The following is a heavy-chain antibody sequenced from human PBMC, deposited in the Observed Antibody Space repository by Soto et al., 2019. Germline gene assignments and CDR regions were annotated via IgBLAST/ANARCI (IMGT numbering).Heavy chain of an antibody. CDR1: GYTFTTYG. CDR2: VSTYNGNT. CDR3: ARGPTDYYDNSGNYFLDY. V-gene: IGHV1-18*01. D-gene: IGHD3-22*01. Sequence: QVQLVQSGAEVNKPGASVKVSCKASGYTFTTYGMSWVRQAPGQGLDWMGWVSTYNGNTKYAERLQGRVNMTTDTTTSTAYMELRILRSDDTAVYDYARGPTDYYDNSGNYFLDYWGQGTLVTVSS. J-gene: IGHJ4*02.